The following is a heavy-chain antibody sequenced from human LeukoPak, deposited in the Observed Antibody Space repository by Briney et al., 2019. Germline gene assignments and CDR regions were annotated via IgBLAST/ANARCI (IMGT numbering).Heavy chain of an antibody. V-gene: IGHV3-7*01. CDR3: ATDIVVVVAATTPNDY. D-gene: IGHD2-15*01. J-gene: IGHJ4*02. CDR1: GFTSSSYW. CDR2: IKQDGSEK. Sequence: GGSLRLSCAASGFTSSSYWMSWVRQAPGKGLEWVANIKQDGSEKYYVDSVKGRFTISRDNAKNSLYLQMNSLRAEDTAVYYCATDIVVVVAATTPNDYWGQGTLVTVSS.